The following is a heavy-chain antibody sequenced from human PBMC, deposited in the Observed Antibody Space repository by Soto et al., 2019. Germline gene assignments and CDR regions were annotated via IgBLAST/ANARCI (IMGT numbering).Heavy chain of an antibody. V-gene: IGHV4-59*08. D-gene: IGHD3-9*01. Sequence: SETLSLTCTVSGGSISSDYWSWVRQPPGKGLESIGYIYYSGSTNYNPSLKRRVTISVDTSKNQFSLKLSSVTAADTAVYYCARLGDISTGYYGPFDYWGQGTLVTVSS. CDR3: ARLGDISTGYYGPFDY. J-gene: IGHJ4*02. CDR1: GGSISSDY. CDR2: IYYSGST.